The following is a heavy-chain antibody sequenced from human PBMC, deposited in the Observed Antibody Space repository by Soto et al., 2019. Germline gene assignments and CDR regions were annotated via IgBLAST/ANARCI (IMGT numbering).Heavy chain of an antibody. CDR1: GFTFSDYY. J-gene: IGHJ4*02. Sequence: QVQLVESGGGLVKPGGSLRLSCAASGFTFSDYYMSWLRQAPGKGLEWVSYISGSAGTIHYADSVRGRFNISRDNAENSLYLQMNSLRAEDTAVYYCARKGYGAPFDYWGQGILVTVSS. V-gene: IGHV3-11*01. CDR2: ISGSAGTI. D-gene: IGHD4-17*01. CDR3: ARKGYGAPFDY.